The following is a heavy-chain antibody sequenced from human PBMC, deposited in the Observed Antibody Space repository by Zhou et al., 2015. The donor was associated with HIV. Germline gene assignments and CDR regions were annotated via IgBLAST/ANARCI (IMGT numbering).Heavy chain of an antibody. V-gene: IGHV3-21*01. CDR1: GFTFSSYG. D-gene: IGHD1-26*01. J-gene: IGHJ4*02. Sequence: VQLVESGGGVVQPGRSLRLSCAASGFTFSSYGMNWVRQAPGKGLEWVSSISTSSGYIFYADSVKGRFTISRDNAKNSLYLQMNSLRDEDTAVYYCASIVGVPEGYFDYWGQGTLVTVSS. CDR2: ISTSSGYI. CDR3: ASIVGVPEGYFDY.